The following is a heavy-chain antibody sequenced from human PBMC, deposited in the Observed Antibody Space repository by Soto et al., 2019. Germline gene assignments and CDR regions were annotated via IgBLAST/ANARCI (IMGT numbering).Heavy chain of an antibody. CDR2: ISSSGYTV. Sequence: VGSLRLSCAASRFTFSTYEMNWVRQAPGKGLEWVSYISSSGYTVYYADSVKGRFTISRDNTRNSLYLQMNSLRDEDTALYYCVRYCSTTLCNGVATRTFDYWGQGTLVTVSS. J-gene: IGHJ4*02. CDR1: RFTFSTYE. V-gene: IGHV3-48*03. CDR3: VRYCSTTLCNGVATRTFDY. D-gene: IGHD2-2*01.